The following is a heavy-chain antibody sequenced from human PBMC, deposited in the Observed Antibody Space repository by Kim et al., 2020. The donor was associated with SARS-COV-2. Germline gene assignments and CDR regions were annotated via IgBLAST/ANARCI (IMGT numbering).Heavy chain of an antibody. Sequence: GGSLRPSCAASGFTFSDYYMSWIRQAPGKGLEWVSYISSSSSYTNYADSVKGRFTISRDNAKNSLYLQMNSLRAEDTAVYYCARAWDAGNGDPSSGYGMDVWGQGTTVTVSS. V-gene: IGHV3-11*06. D-gene: IGHD4-17*01. CDR1: GFTFSDYY. J-gene: IGHJ6*02. CDR3: ARAWDAGNGDPSSGYGMDV. CDR2: ISSSSSYT.